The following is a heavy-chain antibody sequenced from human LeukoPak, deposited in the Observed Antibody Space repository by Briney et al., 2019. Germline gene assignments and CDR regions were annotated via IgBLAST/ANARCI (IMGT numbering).Heavy chain of an antibody. J-gene: IGHJ4*02. D-gene: IGHD4-11*01. V-gene: IGHV4-61*02. Sequence: SETLSLTCTVSGGSISSSSYYWGWIRQPPGKGLEWIGRIYTSGSTNYNPSLKSRVTISVDTSKNQFSLKLSSVTAADTAVYYCAREGLDDYSNHYSIDYWGQGTLVTVSS. CDR1: GGSISSSSYY. CDR2: IYTSGST. CDR3: AREGLDDYSNHYSIDY.